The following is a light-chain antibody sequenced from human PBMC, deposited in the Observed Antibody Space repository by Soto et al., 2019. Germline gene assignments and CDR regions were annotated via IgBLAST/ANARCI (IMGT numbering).Light chain of an antibody. CDR1: SSDVGGYNY. CDR3: CSYAGSYSVV. V-gene: IGLV2-11*01. Sequence: QSALTQPRSVSGSPGQTVTISCTGSSSDVGGYNYVSWYQQHPGKAPKLMIYDVSKRPSGVPDRFSGSKSVNTASLTISGLPADDEADYYCCSYAGSYSVVFGGGTKLTVL. J-gene: IGLJ2*01. CDR2: DVS.